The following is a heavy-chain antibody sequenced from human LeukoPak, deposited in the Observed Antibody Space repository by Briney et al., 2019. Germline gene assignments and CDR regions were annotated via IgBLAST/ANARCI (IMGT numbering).Heavy chain of an antibody. J-gene: IGHJ4*02. CDR2: ISSSSSYI. CDR1: GFTFSNYA. CDR3: ARDPRSSQGYFDY. V-gene: IGHV3-21*01. D-gene: IGHD6-13*01. Sequence: SGGSLRLSCAASGFTFSNYAMNWVRQAPGKGLEWVSSISSSSSYIYYADSVKGRFTISRDNAKNSLYLQMNSLRAEDTAVYYCARDPRSSQGYFDYWGQGTLVTVSS.